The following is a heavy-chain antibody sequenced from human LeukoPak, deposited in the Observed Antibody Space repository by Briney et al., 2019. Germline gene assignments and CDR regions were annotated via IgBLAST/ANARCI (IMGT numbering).Heavy chain of an antibody. CDR1: GFTFSSYA. V-gene: IGHV3-30-3*01. D-gene: IGHD6-13*01. CDR2: ISYDGSNK. J-gene: IGHJ4*02. Sequence: GGSLRLSCAASGFTFSSYAMHWVRQAPGKGLEWVAVISYDGSNKYYADSVKGRFTISRDNAKNSLHLQMNSLRDEDTAVYYCARGVDYWGQGTLVTVSS. CDR3: ARGVDY.